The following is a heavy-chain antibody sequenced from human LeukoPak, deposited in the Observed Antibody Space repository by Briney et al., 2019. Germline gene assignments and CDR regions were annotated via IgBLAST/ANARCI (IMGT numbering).Heavy chain of an antibody. CDR1: SGSISSSSYY. CDR3: ASSYYYDSSGYRFQH. Sequence: SETLSLTCTVSSGSISSSSYYWGWIRQPPGKGLEWIGSIYYSGSTYYNPSLNSRVTISADTSENQFSLRLSSVTDADTAVYYCASSYYYDSSGYRFQHWGQGTLVTVSS. D-gene: IGHD3-22*01. V-gene: IGHV4-39*01. J-gene: IGHJ1*01. CDR2: IYYSGST.